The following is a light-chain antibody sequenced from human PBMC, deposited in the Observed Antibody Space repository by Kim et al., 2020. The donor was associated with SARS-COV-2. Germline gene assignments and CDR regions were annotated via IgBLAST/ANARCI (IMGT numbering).Light chain of an antibody. V-gene: IGKV3-20*01. CDR2: GAS. J-gene: IGKJ4*01. CDR1: QTISSSY. Sequence: EIVLTQSPGTLSLSPGERATLSCRASQTISSSYLAWYQQKPGQAPRLLIYGASGRATGITDRFSGSGSGTDFTLTISRLEPEDFAVYYCQQYGGSPLTFGGGTKLEI. CDR3: QQYGGSPLT.